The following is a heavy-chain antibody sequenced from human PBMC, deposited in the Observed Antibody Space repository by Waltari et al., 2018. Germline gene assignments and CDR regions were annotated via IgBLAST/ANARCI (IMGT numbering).Heavy chain of an antibody. J-gene: IGHJ4*02. CDR1: GYSISSGYY. CDR3: ARGLRRGYYYDSSGYGY. V-gene: IGHV4-38-2*02. Sequence: KPSETLSLTCTVSGYSISSGYYWGWIRQPPGKGLEWIGSIYHSGSTYYNPSLKSRVTISVDTSKNQFSLKLSSVTAADTAVYYCARGLRRGYYYDSSGYGYWGQGTLVTVSS. CDR2: IYHSGST. D-gene: IGHD3-22*01.